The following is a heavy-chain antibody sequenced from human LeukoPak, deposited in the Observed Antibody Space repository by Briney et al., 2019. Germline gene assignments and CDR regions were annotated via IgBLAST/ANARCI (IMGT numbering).Heavy chain of an antibody. Sequence: PGGSLRLSCAASGFTFSSYWMTWVRQAPGKGLEWVAFIRYDGSNKYYADSVKGRFTISRDNSKNTLYLQMNSLRSEDTAVYYCAKDRAVAGTGYYDYYMDVWGKGTTVTVSS. D-gene: IGHD6-19*01. CDR3: AKDRAVAGTGYYDYYMDV. CDR2: IRYDGSNK. V-gene: IGHV3-30*02. J-gene: IGHJ6*03. CDR1: GFTFSSYW.